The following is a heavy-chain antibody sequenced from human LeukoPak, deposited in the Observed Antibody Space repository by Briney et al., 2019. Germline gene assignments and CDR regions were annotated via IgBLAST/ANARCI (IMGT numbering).Heavy chain of an antibody. CDR2: ISSSGSTL. CDR1: GFTFRSYE. V-gene: IGHV3-48*03. D-gene: IGHD1-26*01. Sequence: GGSLRLSCSASGFTFRSYELNWVRQAPGKGLEWVSYISSSGSTLYYADSVKGRFTISRDNAKNSLYLQMNTLRAEDTAVYYCARGHSYSGSYSGTWFDPWGQGTLVTVSS. J-gene: IGHJ5*02. CDR3: ARGHSYSGSYSGTWFDP.